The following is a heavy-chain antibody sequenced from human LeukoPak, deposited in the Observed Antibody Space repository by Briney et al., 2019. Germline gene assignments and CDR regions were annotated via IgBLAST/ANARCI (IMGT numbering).Heavy chain of an antibody. CDR1: GFTFSNYA. CDR3: ARRKSDYYYGSGSYYSSTNGMDV. Sequence: GGSLRLSCAASGFTFSNYAMSWVRQAPGKGLEWVSAISGSGGSTYYADSVKGRFTISRDNSKNTLYLQMNSLRAEDTAVYYCARRKSDYYYGSGSYYSSTNGMDVWGQGTTVTVSS. J-gene: IGHJ6*02. V-gene: IGHV3-23*01. CDR2: ISGSGGST. D-gene: IGHD3-10*01.